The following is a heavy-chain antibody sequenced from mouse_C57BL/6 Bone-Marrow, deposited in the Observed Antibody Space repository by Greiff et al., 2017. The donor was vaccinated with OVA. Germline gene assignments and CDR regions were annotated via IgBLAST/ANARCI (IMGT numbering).Heavy chain of an antibody. Sequence: EVKLVESGGGLVQPGGSMKLSCVASGFTFSNSWMNWVRQSPEKGLEWVAQIRLKSDNYATHYAESVKGRFTISRDDSKSSVYLQMNNLRAEDTGIYYCTGSFYYGNPYAMDYWGQGTSVTVSS. V-gene: IGHV6-3*01. CDR2: IRLKSDNYAT. D-gene: IGHD2-1*01. CDR3: TGSFYYGNPYAMDY. J-gene: IGHJ4*01. CDR1: GFTFSNSW.